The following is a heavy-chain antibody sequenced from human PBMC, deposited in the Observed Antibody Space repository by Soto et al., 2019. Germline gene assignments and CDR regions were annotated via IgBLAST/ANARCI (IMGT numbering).Heavy chain of an antibody. CDR1: GGSISSSSYY. V-gene: IGHV4-39*01. CDR2: IYYSGST. D-gene: IGHD2-21*01. CDR3: GLIVVVIGEGGDGY. Sequence: QLQLQESGPGLVKPSETLSLTCTVSGGSISSSSYYWGWIRQPPAKGLEWIGSIYYSGSTYYNPSLKSRVTISVDTSKNQFALKLSSVTAADTAVYYCGLIVVVIGEGGDGYWGEGTLVTVSS. J-gene: IGHJ4*02.